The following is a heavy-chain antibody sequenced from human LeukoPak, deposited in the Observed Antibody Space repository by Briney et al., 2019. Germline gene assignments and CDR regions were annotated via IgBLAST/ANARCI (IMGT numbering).Heavy chain of an antibody. CDR2: IIPIFGTA. CDR1: GGTFSSYA. V-gene: IGHV1-69*06. CDR3: ARDKNGDYYFDY. Sequence: ASVRVSCKASGGTFSSYAISWVRQAPGQGLEWMGGIIPIFGTANYAQKFQGRVTITADKSTSTAYMELSSLRSEDTAVYYCARDKNGDYYFDYWGQGTLVTVSS. J-gene: IGHJ4*02. D-gene: IGHD4-17*01.